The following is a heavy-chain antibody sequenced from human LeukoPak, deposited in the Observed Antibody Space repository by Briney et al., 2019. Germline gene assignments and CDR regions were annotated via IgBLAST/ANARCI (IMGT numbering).Heavy chain of an antibody. CDR2: IYPGDSDT. V-gene: IGHV5-51*01. CDR1: GYRFTSYW. CDR3: ARHGVGITMRAATSPLDY. Sequence: GESLQISCKGSGYRFTSYWIGWARQLPGKGLGGMGIIYPGDSDTRSSPSFQGQGTISADKSISTAYLQWSSLKAWDTAMYYCARHGVGITMRAATSPLDYWGQGTLVTVSS. J-gene: IGHJ4*02. D-gene: IGHD3-22*01.